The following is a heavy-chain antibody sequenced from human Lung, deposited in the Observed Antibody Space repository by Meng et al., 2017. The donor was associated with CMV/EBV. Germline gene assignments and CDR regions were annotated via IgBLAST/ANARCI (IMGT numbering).Heavy chain of an antibody. D-gene: IGHD4-17*01. CDR3: ARDSLDSYGDSRGYFDY. V-gene: IGHV1-69*04. J-gene: IGHJ4*02. Sequence: SXXVSXKASGGTFSSYTISWVRQAPGQGLEWMGRIIPILGIANYAQKFQGRVTITADKSTSTAYMELSSLRTEDTAVYYCARDSLDSYGDSRGYFDYWGQGXLVTVSS. CDR1: GGTFSSYT. CDR2: IIPILGIA.